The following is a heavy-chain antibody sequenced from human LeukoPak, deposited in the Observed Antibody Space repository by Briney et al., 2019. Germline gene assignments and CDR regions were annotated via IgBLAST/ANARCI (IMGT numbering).Heavy chain of an antibody. CDR2: IFHSGST. CDR3: ARVYYSSSYDYWYFDL. D-gene: IGHD6-13*01. CDR1: GGSISSGFW. V-gene: IGHV4-4*02. J-gene: IGHJ2*01. Sequence: PLETLSLTCAVSGGSISSGFWWSWVRPPPGKGLEWIGEIFHSGSTNYNPSLKSRVTISVDTSKNQFSLKLSSVTAADTAVYYCARVYYSSSYDYWYFDLWGRGTLVTVSS.